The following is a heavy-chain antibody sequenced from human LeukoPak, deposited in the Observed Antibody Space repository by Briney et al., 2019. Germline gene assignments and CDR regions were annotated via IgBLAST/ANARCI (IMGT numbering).Heavy chain of an antibody. D-gene: IGHD6-19*01. J-gene: IGHJ4*02. CDR2: ISYDGSNK. Sequence: GGSLRLSCAASGFSFSSFGMHWVRQAPGKGLEWVAVISYDGSNKFYADSVKGRFTISRDNSKNTLYLQMNSLRAEDTAVFYCAKAGYSSGWRNFDYWGQGTLVTVSS. CDR3: AKAGYSSGWRNFDY. V-gene: IGHV3-30*18. CDR1: GFSFSSFG.